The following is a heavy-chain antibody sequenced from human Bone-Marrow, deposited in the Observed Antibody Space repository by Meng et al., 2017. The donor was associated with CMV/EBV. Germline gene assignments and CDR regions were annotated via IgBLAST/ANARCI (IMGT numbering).Heavy chain of an antibody. J-gene: IGHJ6*02. CDR3: ARTNCSSTSCYYYYGMDV. D-gene: IGHD2-2*01. V-gene: IGHV3-30*04. Sequence: GESLKISCAASGFTFSSYAMHWVRQAPGKGLEWVAVISYDGSNKYYADSVKGRFTISRDNAKNSLYLQMNSLRAEDTALYYCARTNCSSTSCYYYYGMDVWGQGTTVTVSS. CDR1: GFTFSSYA. CDR2: ISYDGSNK.